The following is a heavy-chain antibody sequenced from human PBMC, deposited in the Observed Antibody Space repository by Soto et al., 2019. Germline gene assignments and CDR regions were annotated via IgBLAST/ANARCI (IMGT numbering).Heavy chain of an antibody. J-gene: IGHJ5*02. D-gene: IGHD3-3*01. V-gene: IGHV1-18*01. CDR1: GYTFTSYG. Sequence: ASVKLSCKASGYTFTSYGISWVRQAPRQGLEWMGWISAYNGNTNYAQKLQGRVTMTTDTSTSTAYMELRSLRSDDTAVYYCARDVLRFLEGPYNWLAPGGRGTLVTVSS. CDR2: ISAYNGNT. CDR3: ARDVLRFLEGPYNWLAP.